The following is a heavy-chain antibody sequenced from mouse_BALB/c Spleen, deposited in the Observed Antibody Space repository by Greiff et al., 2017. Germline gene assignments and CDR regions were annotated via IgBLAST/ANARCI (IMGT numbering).Heavy chain of an antibody. J-gene: IGHJ2*01. Sequence: SGTVLARPGASVKMSCKASGYSFTSYWMHWVKQRPGQGLEWIGAIYPGNSDTSYNQKFKGKAKLTAVTSASTAYMELSSLTNEDSAVYYCTRGKLTGTLDYWGQGTTLTVSS. V-gene: IGHV1-5*01. CDR3: TRGKLTGTLDY. D-gene: IGHD4-1*01. CDR2: IYPGNSDT. CDR1: GYSFTSYW.